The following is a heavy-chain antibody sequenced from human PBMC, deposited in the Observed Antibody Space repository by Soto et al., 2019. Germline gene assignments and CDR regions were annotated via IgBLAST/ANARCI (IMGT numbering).Heavy chain of an antibody. V-gene: IGHV1-18*01. Sequence: QVQLVQSGAWVKKPGASVKVYCKASGYTFTSYGVTWVRQAPGQGLEWLGCISGYNGNTKYAQKLQGRVTMTADTSTNTAHRDLRSQISDDTGMYYCARTSTPVAYWGQGTLVTVSS. CDR2: ISGYNGNT. CDR1: GYTFTSYG. CDR3: ARTSTPVAY. J-gene: IGHJ4*02.